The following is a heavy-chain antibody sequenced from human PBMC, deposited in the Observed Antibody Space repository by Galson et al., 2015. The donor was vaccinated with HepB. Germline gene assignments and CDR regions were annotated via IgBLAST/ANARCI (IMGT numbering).Heavy chain of an antibody. Sequence: SVKVSCKASGYTFNSYAINWVRQAPGLGLEWMGWISPYNGNIKYAQKFQGRVTMTTDTSTSTVYMDLWNLTSDDTAVYYCARDSNVMEPVPLLGRRYFYFMDVWGKGTMVAVSS. D-gene: IGHD1-1*01. CDR1: GYTFNSYA. V-gene: IGHV1-18*01. CDR3: ARDSNVMEPVPLLGRRYFYFMDV. J-gene: IGHJ6*03. CDR2: ISPYNGNI.